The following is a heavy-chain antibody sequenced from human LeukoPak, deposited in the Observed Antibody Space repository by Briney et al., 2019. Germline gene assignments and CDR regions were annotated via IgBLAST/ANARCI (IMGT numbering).Heavy chain of an antibody. CDR3: ARGGGLDV. Sequence: GGSLRLSCAASGFSFSDAWMNWARQAPGKGLEWVASINHNGNVNYYVDSVKGRFTISRDNAKNSLYLQMSNLRAEDTAVYFCARGGGLDVWGQGATVTVSS. J-gene: IGHJ6*02. D-gene: IGHD3-16*01. V-gene: IGHV3-7*03. CDR1: GFSFSDAW. CDR2: INHNGNVN.